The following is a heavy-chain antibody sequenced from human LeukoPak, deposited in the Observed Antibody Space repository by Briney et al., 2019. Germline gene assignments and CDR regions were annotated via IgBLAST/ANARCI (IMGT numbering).Heavy chain of an antibody. CDR1: GGSISSNNW. CDR3: VRGITVIQGVFDY. J-gene: IGHJ4*02. CDR2: IYHSGTT. V-gene: IGHV4-4*02. D-gene: IGHD3-10*01. Sequence: PSGTLSLTCAVSGGSISSNNWWSWVRQPPGKGLEWIGEIYHSGTTNYNPSLRSRVTISVDKSKNQFSLKLSSVTAADTAVYYCVRGITVIQGVFDYWGQGALVTVSS.